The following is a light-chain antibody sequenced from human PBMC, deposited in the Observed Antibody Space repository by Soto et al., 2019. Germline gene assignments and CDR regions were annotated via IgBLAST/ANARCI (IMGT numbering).Light chain of an antibody. Sequence: QSALTQPASVSGSPGQSITISCTGTSSDVGGYNYVSWYQQHPGKAPKLMIYEVSNRPSGVSNRVSGSKSGNTASLTISGLQAEDEADYYCSSYTSSSTLVVFGGGTKLPV. CDR3: SSYTSSSTLVV. CDR2: EVS. V-gene: IGLV2-14*01. J-gene: IGLJ2*01. CDR1: SSDVGGYNY.